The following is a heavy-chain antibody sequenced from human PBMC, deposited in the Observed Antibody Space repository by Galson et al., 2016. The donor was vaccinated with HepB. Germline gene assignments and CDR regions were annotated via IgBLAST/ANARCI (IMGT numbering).Heavy chain of an antibody. V-gene: IGHV3-13*01. CDR1: GFTFSNYD. CDR2: YVVAGNT. Sequence: SLRLSCAASGFTFSNYDMHWVRQSMGKGLEWVPDYVVAGNTYYADSVKGRFTISREDGENSLYLQMNSLRAGDTAVYHCARGLRAGYYWSFDVWGQGTTVTVAS. CDR3: ARGLRAGYYWSFDV. J-gene: IGHJ6*02. D-gene: IGHD1-26*01.